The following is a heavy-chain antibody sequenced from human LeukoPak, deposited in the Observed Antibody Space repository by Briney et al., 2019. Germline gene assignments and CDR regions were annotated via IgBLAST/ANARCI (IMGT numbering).Heavy chain of an antibody. CDR3: ARDHYYGSGSYWDAFDI. CDR1: GGTFSSYT. J-gene: IGHJ3*02. D-gene: IGHD3-10*01. Sequence: ASVKVSCKASGGTFSSYTISWVRQAPGQGLEWMGRIIPILGIANYAQKFQGRVTITADKSTSTAYMELSSLRPEDTAVYYCARDHYYGSGSYWDAFDIWGQGTMVTVSS. V-gene: IGHV1-69*04. CDR2: IIPILGIA.